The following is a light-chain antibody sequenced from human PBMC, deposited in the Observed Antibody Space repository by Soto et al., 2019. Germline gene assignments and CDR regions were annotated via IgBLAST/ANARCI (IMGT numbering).Light chain of an antibody. CDR2: GAS. CDR3: QQFGSTSWT. V-gene: IGKV3-20*01. Sequence: GERATLSCRASQSVSSSSLAWYQQRPGQAPRLLIYGASSRATGIPDRFSGSGSGTDFTLTISGLEPEDFAVYYCQQFGSTSWTFGQGTKVEIK. CDR1: QSVSSSS. J-gene: IGKJ1*01.